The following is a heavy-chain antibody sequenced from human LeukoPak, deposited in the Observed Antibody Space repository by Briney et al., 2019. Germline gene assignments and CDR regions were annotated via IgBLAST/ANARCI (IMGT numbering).Heavy chain of an antibody. CDR1: GFTFDDYA. J-gene: IGHJ4*02. D-gene: IGHD3-22*01. V-gene: IGHV3-9*03. CDR3: AKGSGYNYDSSDRGLDF. Sequence: GGSLRLSCAASGFTFDDYALHWVRQAPGKGLEWVSGISWNGGSLGYADSVKGRFTISRDNAKNSLYLQMNSLRTEDMALYYCAKGSGYNYDSSDRGLDFWGQGTLVTVSS. CDR2: ISWNGGSL.